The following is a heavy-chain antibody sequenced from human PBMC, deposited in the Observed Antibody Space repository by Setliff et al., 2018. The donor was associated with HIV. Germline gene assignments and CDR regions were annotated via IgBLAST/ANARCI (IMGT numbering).Heavy chain of an antibody. CDR1: GFTFTNAW. V-gene: IGHV3-15*01. D-gene: IGHD3-10*01. CDR2: IKSKTDGETE. CDR3: TTAVAQNWYGSGNENY. J-gene: IGHJ4*02. Sequence: PGGSLRLSCAASGFTFTNAWRSWVRQAPGKGLEWVGRIKSKTDGETEDYAAHVKGRFTISRDDSRSTLYLQMNSLITEDTALYYCTTAVAQNWYGSGNENYWGQGTLVTVSS.